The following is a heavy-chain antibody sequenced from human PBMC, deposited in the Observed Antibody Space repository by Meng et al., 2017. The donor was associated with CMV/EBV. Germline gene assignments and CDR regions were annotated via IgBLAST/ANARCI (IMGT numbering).Heavy chain of an antibody. V-gene: IGHV3-21*01. D-gene: IGHD5-24*01. CDR3: ARDRVEMATINYFDY. CDR2: ISSSSSYI. Sequence: EVQLVESGGGVVMPGGSLRLCCASSGFTFSRYSMNWVRQAPGKGLEWVSSISSSSSYIYYADSVKGRFTISRDNAKNSLYLQMNSLRAEDTAVYYCARDRVEMATINYFDYWGQGTLVTVSS. CDR1: GFTFSRYS. J-gene: IGHJ4*02.